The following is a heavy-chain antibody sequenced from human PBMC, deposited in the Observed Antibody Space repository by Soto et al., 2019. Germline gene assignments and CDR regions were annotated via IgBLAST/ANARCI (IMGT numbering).Heavy chain of an antibody. J-gene: IGHJ6*02. D-gene: IGHD2-8*02. V-gene: IGHV1-3*01. CDR3: ALRAYGGVDYYYYGMDV. Sequence: ASVKVSCKASGYTFTSYAMHWVRQAPGQRLEWMGWINAGNGNTKYSQKFQGRVTITRDTSASTAYMELSSLRSEDTAVYYCALRAYGGVDYYYYGMDVWGQGTTVTVSS. CDR2: INAGNGNT. CDR1: GYTFTSYA.